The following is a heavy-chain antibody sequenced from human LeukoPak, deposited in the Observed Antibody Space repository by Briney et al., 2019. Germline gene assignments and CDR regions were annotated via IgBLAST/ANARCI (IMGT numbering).Heavy chain of an antibody. V-gene: IGHV4-59*08. D-gene: IGHD4-17*01. CDR1: GGSISSYY. Sequence: KPSETLSLTCTVSGGSISSYYWSWIRQPPGKGLEWIGYIYYSGSTNYNPSLKSRVTISVDTSKNQFSLKLSSVTAADTAVYYCARSLYGDYPVDAFDIWGQGTMVTVSS. CDR2: IYYSGST. CDR3: ARSLYGDYPVDAFDI. J-gene: IGHJ3*02.